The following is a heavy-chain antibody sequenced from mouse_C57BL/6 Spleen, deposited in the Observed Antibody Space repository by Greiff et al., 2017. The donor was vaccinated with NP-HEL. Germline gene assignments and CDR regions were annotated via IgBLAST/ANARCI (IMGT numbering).Heavy chain of an antibody. Sequence: QVQLQQPGAELVKPGASVKLSCKASGYTFTSYWMQWVKQRPGQGLEWIGMIHPSSGSTNYNEKFKSKATLPVDKSSSTAYMQLSSLTSEDSAVCYCAISTVAVLDDWGQGTTLTVSS. CDR1: GYTFTSYW. CDR2: IHPSSGST. D-gene: IGHD1-1*01. CDR3: AISTVAVLDD. J-gene: IGHJ2*01. V-gene: IGHV1-64*01.